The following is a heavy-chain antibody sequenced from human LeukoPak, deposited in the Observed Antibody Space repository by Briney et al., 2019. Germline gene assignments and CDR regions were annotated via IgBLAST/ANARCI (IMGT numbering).Heavy chain of an antibody. CDR1: GCSITNYY. Sequence: SETLSLTCTVSGCSITNYYWNWIRQPPGKGLEWIGYIYDSGRTNYKSSLKSRVIISLDTSKNQFSLKLTTVTAADTAVYYCARSGSGRLHFDYWGQGTLVTVSS. CDR3: ARSGSGRLHFDY. CDR2: IYDSGRT. V-gene: IGHV4-59*08. J-gene: IGHJ4*02. D-gene: IGHD1-26*01.